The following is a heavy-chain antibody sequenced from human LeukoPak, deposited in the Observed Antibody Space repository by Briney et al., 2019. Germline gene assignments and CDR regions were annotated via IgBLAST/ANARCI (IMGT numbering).Heavy chain of an antibody. CDR3: ARGRSLTGNDY. Sequence: SETLSLTCTVSGGSISNYYWNWIRQPPGKGLEWIGYIYYSGSTKYNPSLKSRVAMSVDTSKNQFSLRLSPVTAADTAVYYCARGRSLTGNDYWGQGTLVTVSS. J-gene: IGHJ4*02. CDR2: IYYSGST. CDR1: GGSISNYY. V-gene: IGHV4-59*12. D-gene: IGHD1-20*01.